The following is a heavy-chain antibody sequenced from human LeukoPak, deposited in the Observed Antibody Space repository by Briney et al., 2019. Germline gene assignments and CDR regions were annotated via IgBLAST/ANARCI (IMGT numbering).Heavy chain of an antibody. CDR3: ARRLTQYDCFDP. CDR2: TYYRSTWYN. CDR1: GDSVSSNSVT. Sequence: SQTLSLTCAISGDSVSSNSVTWNWIRKSPSRGLEWLGRTYYRSTWYNEYAVSVRGRITVNPDTSKNQFSLHLNSVTPEDTAVYYCARRLTQYDCFDPWGQGILVTVSS. J-gene: IGHJ5*02. D-gene: IGHD2-2*01. V-gene: IGHV6-1*01.